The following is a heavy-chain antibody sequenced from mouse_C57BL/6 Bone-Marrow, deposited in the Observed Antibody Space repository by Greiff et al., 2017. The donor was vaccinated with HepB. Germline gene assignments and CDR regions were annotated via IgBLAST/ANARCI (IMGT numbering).Heavy chain of an antibody. CDR2: IYPGSGNT. D-gene: IGHD1-1*01. J-gene: IGHJ2*01. Sequence: VQLQQSGAELVRPGASVKLSCKASGYTFTDYYINWVKQRPGQGLEWIARIYPGSGNTYYNEKFKGKATLTAEKSSSTAYMQLSSLTSEDSAVYFCARWGGSSYDYFDYWGQGTTLTVSS. CDR1: GYTFTDYY. CDR3: ARWGGSSYDYFDY. V-gene: IGHV1-76*01.